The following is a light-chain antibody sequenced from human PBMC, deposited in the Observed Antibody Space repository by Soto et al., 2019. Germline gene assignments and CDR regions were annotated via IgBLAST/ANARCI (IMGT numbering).Light chain of an antibody. Sequence: EIVLTQSPAILSLSPGERATLSCRASQSVGTYLDWYQQKLGQAPRLLIYDASNRATGIPARFSGSGSGTDFTLTISSLEPEDFAVYYCLQDYGDSWTFGQGTKVEIE. CDR3: LQDYGDSWT. CDR2: DAS. V-gene: IGKV3-11*01. CDR1: QSVGTY. J-gene: IGKJ1*01.